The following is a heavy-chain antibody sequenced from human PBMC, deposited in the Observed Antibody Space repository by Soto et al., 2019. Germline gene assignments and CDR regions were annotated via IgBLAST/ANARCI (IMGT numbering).Heavy chain of an antibody. V-gene: IGHV3-30-3*01. CDR1: GFTFSSYA. CDR2: ISYDGSNK. J-gene: IGHJ4*02. D-gene: IGHD4-17*01. Sequence: GGSLRLSCAASGFTFSSYAMHWVRQAPGKGLEWVAVISYDGSNKYYADSVKGRFTISRDNSKNTLYLQMNSLRAEDTAVYNCARGGMTTVVTLGYWGQGTLVTVSS. CDR3: ARGGMTTVVTLGY.